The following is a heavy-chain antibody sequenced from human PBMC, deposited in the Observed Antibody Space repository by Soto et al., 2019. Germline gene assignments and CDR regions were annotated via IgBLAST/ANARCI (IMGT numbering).Heavy chain of an antibody. CDR2: ISGSGGST. CDR1: GFTFSSYA. D-gene: IGHD3-3*01. J-gene: IGHJ4*02. CDR3: AKGGGRYYDFWSGSGHYFDY. V-gene: IGHV3-23*01. Sequence: PGGSLRLSCAASGFTFSSYAMSWVRQAPGKGLEWVSAISGSGGSTYYADSVKGRFTISRDNSKNTLYLQMNSLRAEDTAVYYCAKGGGRYYDFWSGSGHYFDYWGQGTLVTVSS.